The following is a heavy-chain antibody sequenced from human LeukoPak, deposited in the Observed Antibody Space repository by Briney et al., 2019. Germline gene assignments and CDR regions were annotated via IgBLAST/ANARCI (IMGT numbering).Heavy chain of an antibody. D-gene: IGHD3-10*01. Sequence: PGGSLRLSCAASGFIFSNYGMHWVRQAPGKGLEWVSFIRYDGSHKHYADSVKGRFTISRENSKETLYLQMNSLRPEDTAMYYCAKDLLKEGSYGSGIDWFDPWGQGAQVTVSS. CDR2: IRYDGSHK. CDR1: GFIFSNYG. J-gene: IGHJ5*02. CDR3: AKDLLKEGSYGSGIDWFDP. V-gene: IGHV3-30*02.